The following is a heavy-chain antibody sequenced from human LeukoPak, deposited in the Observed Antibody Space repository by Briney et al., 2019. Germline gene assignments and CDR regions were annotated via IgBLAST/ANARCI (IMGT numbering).Heavy chain of an antibody. D-gene: IGHD2-15*01. V-gene: IGHV3-48*03. Sequence: GGSLRLSCAASGFTFSSYEMNWVRQAPGRGLEWVSYISSSGSTIYYADSVKGRFTISRDNAKNSLYLQMNSLRAEDTAVYYCARDQGVVAAHDAFDIWGQGTMVTVSS. CDR2: ISSSGSTI. CDR3: ARDQGVVAAHDAFDI. J-gene: IGHJ3*02. CDR1: GFTFSSYE.